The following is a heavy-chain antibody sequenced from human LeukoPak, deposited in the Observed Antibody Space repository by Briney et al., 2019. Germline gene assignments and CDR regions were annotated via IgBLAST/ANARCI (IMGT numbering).Heavy chain of an antibody. J-gene: IGHJ4*02. CDR2: ISSSGTTI. Sequence: GGSLRLSCAASRFTFSSYGMHWVRQAPGKGLEWVSYISSSGTTIYYADSVKGRFAISRDNAKNSPYLHMNSLRAEDTAVYYCARELSYYFDYWGQGTLVTVSS. V-gene: IGHV3-48*04. D-gene: IGHD5/OR15-5a*01. CDR3: ARELSYYFDY. CDR1: RFTFSSYG.